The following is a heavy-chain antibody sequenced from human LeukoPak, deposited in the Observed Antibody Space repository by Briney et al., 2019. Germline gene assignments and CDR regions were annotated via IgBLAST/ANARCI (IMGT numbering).Heavy chain of an antibody. Sequence: GASLKVSCKASGYTFTGYYMHWVRQAPGPGHEWMGWINPNSGGTNYAQKFQGRVTMTRDTSISTAYMELSRLRSDDTAVYYRAREGAAAGTSLYYMDVWGKGTTVTVSS. CDR2: INPNSGGT. J-gene: IGHJ6*03. CDR1: GYTFTGYY. D-gene: IGHD6-13*01. CDR3: AREGAAAGTSLYYMDV. V-gene: IGHV1-2*02.